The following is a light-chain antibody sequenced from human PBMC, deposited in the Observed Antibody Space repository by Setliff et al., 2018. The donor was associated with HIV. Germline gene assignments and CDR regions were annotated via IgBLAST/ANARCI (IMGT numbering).Light chain of an antibody. CDR3: CSYAGHYSYV. CDR2: EGS. Sequence: VLTQPVSVSGSPGQSITISCTGTSSDVGSYNLVSWYKQHPGKVPKLMIYEGSKRPSEVSNRFSGSKSGNTATLTISGLLAGDEADYYCCSYAGHYSYVFGTGTKGTVL. V-gene: IGLV2-23*01. CDR1: SSDVGSYNL. J-gene: IGLJ1*01.